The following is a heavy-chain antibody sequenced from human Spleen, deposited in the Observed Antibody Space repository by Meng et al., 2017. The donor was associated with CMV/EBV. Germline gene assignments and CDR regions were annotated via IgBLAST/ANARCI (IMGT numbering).Heavy chain of an antibody. CDR1: GIIFSTYA. CDR3: ARGLGLSYFDY. CDR2: INVGGDII. J-gene: IGHJ4*02. Sequence: GGSLRLSCTASGIIFSTYAVTWVRQAPGKGLEWVSYINVGGDIISYADSLKGRFTISRDNAKNSLYLQMNSLRAEDTAVYYCARGLGLSYFDYWGQGTLVTVSS. D-gene: IGHD2/OR15-2a*01. V-gene: IGHV3-48*03.